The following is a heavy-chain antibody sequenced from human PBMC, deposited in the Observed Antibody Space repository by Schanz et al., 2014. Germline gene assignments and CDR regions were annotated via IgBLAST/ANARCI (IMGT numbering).Heavy chain of an antibody. D-gene: IGHD3-9*01. Sequence: QIQLVQSGPEVKKPGATVKVSCKASGYIFINSGISWVRQAPGQGLEWMGWINVYTGNTRYGQKVQGRVTMTADTSTNTAYMELRSLRSDDTAVYYCAKAEYDILTDSYSRLDPWGQGTLVTVSS. CDR3: AKAEYDILTDSYSRLDP. J-gene: IGHJ5*02. CDR2: INVYTGNT. V-gene: IGHV1-18*01. CDR1: GYIFINSG.